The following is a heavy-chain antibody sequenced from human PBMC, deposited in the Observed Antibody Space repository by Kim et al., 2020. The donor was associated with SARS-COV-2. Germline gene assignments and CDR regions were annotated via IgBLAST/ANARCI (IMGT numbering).Heavy chain of an antibody. V-gene: IGHV3-9*01. CDR3: AKVPYGDPGYFDY. J-gene: IGHJ4*02. CDR2: ISWNSGNK. CDR1: GFSFDDFA. Sequence: GGSLRLSCAASGFSFDDFAMHWVRQAPGKGLEWVSRISWNSGNKGYADSVKGRFTISRDNAKNSLYLQMNSLRAEDTALYYCAKVPYGDPGYFDYWGQGTPVTVSS. D-gene: IGHD4-17*01.